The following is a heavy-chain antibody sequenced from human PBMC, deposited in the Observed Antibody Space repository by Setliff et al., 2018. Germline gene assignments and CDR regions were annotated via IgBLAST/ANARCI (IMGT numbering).Heavy chain of an antibody. CDR1: GGSISSGGYY. V-gene: IGHV4-31*03. J-gene: IGHJ5*02. Sequence: KTSETLSLTCTVSGGSISSGGYYWSWIRQHPGKGLEWIGTIYQNGITYYNPSVKSRVTISVDKSKNQFSLSLRSVTAADTAVYYCATDGPVLNGDYISWGQGTLVTVSS. CDR2: IYQNGIT. CDR3: ATDGPVLNGDYIS. D-gene: IGHD3-10*01.